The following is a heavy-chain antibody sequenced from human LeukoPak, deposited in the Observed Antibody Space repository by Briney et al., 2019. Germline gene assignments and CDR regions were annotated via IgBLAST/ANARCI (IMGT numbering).Heavy chain of an antibody. Sequence: PGGSLRLSCAASGFTFSSYGMHWVRQAPGKGLEWVAVISYDGSNKYYADSVKGRFTISRDNSKNTLYLQVNSLRAEDTAVYYCANESPGYSSSWYVYWGQGTLVTVSS. D-gene: IGHD6-13*01. V-gene: IGHV3-30*18. CDR2: ISYDGSNK. J-gene: IGHJ4*02. CDR3: ANESPGYSSSWYVY. CDR1: GFTFSSYG.